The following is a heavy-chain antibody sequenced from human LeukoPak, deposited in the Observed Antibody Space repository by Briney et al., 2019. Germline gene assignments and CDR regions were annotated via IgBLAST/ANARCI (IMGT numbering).Heavy chain of an antibody. J-gene: IGHJ3*02. D-gene: IGHD6-19*01. V-gene: IGHV4-59*01. CDR1: GGSISSYY. CDR2: TYYSGST. CDR3: ARVLRTRVAEIQFNPFVI. Sequence: SETLSLTCTVSGGSISSYYWSWIRQPPGKGLEWIGYTYYSGSTNYNPSLMSRVTISVDTSKNQISLNLNSVTAADTAMYFCARVLRTRVAEIQFNPFVIGGQGTMVPVSP.